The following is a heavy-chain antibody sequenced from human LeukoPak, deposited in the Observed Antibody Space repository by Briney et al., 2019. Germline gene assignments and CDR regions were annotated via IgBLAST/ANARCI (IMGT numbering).Heavy chain of an antibody. CDR2: IFNSGST. Sequence: SQTLSLPCTVSGGSFSSDDYYWTWIRQPPGKGPEWIGYIFNSGSTYYNPSLKSRVTISLDTSKNKFSLKLSSMTAADTAGYYCARSLGGYWAFDIWGQGTMVTVSS. J-gene: IGHJ3*02. D-gene: IGHD3-10*01. CDR1: GGSFSSDDYY. V-gene: IGHV4-30-4*01. CDR3: ARSLGGYWAFDI.